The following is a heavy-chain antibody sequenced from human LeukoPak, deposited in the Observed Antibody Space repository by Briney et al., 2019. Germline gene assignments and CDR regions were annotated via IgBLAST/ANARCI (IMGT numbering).Heavy chain of an antibody. V-gene: IGHV3-48*02. J-gene: IGHJ4*02. CDR1: GFTFSTYG. CDR2: ISGRSSTI. D-gene: IGHD3-3*02. CDR3: ARFSTHFDY. Sequence: GGSLRLSCVASGFTFSTYGMHWVRQAPGKGLEWISYISGRSSTIYYADSVKGRFTISRDNAKNSLYLQMNSLRDEDTAVYYCARFSTHFDYWGQGTLVTVSS.